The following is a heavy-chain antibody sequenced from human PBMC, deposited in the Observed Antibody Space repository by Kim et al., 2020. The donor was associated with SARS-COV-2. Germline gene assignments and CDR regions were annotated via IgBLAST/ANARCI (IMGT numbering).Heavy chain of an antibody. CDR2: IWYDGSNK. CDR3: AKEGDISSWYRNWFDP. D-gene: IGHD6-13*01. V-gene: IGHV3-33*06. J-gene: IGHJ5*02. CDR1: GFPFSSYG. Sequence: GGSLRLSCAASGFPFSSYGMHWVRQAPGKGLEWVAVIWYDGSNKYYADSVKGRFTISRDNSKNTLYLQMNSLRAEDTAVYYCAKEGDISSWYRNWFDPWGQGTLVTVSS.